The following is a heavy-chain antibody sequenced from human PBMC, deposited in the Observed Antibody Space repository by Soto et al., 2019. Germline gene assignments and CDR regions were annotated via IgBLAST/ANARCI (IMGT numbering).Heavy chain of an antibody. D-gene: IGHD6-13*01. CDR1: GFTFSSYA. CDR3: ARDIGVRVAAAGFDY. CDR2: ISYDGSNK. V-gene: IGHV3-30-3*01. J-gene: IGHJ4*02. Sequence: PGGSLRLSCAASGFTFSSYAMHWVRQAPGKGLEWVAVISYDGSNKYYADSVKGRFTISRDNSKNTLYLQMNSLRAEDTAVYYCARDIGVRVAAAGFDYWGQGTLVTVSS.